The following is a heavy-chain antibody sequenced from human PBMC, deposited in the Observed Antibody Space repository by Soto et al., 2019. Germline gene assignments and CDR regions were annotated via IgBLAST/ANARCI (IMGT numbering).Heavy chain of an antibody. J-gene: IGHJ6*02. CDR1: GFTFSDHY. Sequence: EVQLVESGGGLVQPGGSLRLSCAASGFTFSDHYMDWVXXAXXKXXXXXXXXXDKANGYTTEYAASVKGRFTISRDDSXXXXXXXXXXXXXXXXXXXXXXXXXXXXXXXXXXXALDVWGQGTTVTVSS. V-gene: IGHV3-72*01. CDR2: XXDKANGYTT. CDR3: XXXXXXXXXXXXXXALDV.